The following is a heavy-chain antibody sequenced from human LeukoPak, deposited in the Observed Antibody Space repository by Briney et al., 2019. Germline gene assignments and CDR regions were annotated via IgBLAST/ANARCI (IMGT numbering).Heavy chain of an antibody. Sequence: GGSLRLSCAASGFSVSNNYMSWVRQAPGKGLEWVSVIYSGGSTFYADSVKGRFTISRDNSKNMLYLQMSTLRAEDTAVYYCAKAGRNYHNWLDPWGQGTLVTVSS. V-gene: IGHV3-66*01. CDR2: IYSGGST. J-gene: IGHJ5*02. CDR3: AKAGRNYHNWLDP. CDR1: GFSVSNNY. D-gene: IGHD4-11*01.